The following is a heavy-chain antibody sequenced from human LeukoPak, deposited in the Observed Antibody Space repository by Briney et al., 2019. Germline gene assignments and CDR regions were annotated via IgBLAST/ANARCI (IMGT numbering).Heavy chain of an antibody. D-gene: IGHD4-17*01. CDR1: GGSISTSNYY. CDR2: IFYSGST. Sequence: SETLSLTCTVSGGSISTSNYYWGWIRQPPGKGLEWIGNIFYSGSTYYSPSLKSRVTISLDTSRNQFSLKLNSVTAADTAVYYCARPGYGDPLDYWGQGTLVTVSS. CDR3: ARPGYGDPLDY. V-gene: IGHV4-39*01. J-gene: IGHJ4*02.